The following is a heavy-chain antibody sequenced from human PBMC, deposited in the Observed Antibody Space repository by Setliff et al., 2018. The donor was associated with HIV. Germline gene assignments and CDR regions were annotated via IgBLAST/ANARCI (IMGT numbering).Heavy chain of an antibody. V-gene: IGHV4-61*02. CDR1: GASISSGDYY. CDR2: SQASGST. Sequence: KPSETLSLTCTVSGASISSGDYYWSWIRRPAGKGLEWIGRSQASGSTNYNPSLKSRLTISVDPSKNQLSLNLNSVTAADTAVYYCARGCDGELFTKEGNYYYYMDVWGKGTTVTVSS. D-gene: IGHD3-10*01. J-gene: IGHJ6*03. CDR3: ARGCDGELFTKEGNYYYYMDV.